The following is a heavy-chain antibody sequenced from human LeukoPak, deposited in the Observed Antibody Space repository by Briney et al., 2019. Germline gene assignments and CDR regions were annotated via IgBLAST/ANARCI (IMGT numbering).Heavy chain of an antibody. Sequence: SETLSLTCAVYGGSFSGYYWSWIRQPPGKGLEWIGEINHSGSTNYNPSLKSRVTISVDTSKNQFSLKLSSVTAADTAVYYCAREVVGYCSGGSRYSFRYFDYWGQGTLVTVSS. CDR2: INHSGST. V-gene: IGHV4-34*01. D-gene: IGHD2-15*01. CDR3: AREVVGYCSGGSRYSFRYFDY. CDR1: GGSFSGYY. J-gene: IGHJ4*02.